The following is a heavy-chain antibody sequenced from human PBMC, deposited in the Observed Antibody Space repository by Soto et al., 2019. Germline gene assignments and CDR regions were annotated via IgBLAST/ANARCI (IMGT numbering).Heavy chain of an antibody. CDR1: GFTFSNAW. V-gene: IGHV3-15*07. CDR2: IKSKTDGGTT. Sequence: GGSLRLSCAASGFTFSNAWMNWVRQAPGKGLEWVGRIKSKTDGGTTDYAAPVKGRFTISRDDSKNSLYLQMNSLRAEDTAVYYCARVFEGSCIGSACTPPGYWGQGPWVTVSS. D-gene: IGHD2-15*01. J-gene: IGHJ4*02. CDR3: ARVFEGSCIGSACTPPGY.